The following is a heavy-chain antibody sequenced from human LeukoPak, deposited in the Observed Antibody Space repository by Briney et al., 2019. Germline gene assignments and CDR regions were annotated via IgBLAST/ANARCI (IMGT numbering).Heavy chain of an antibody. CDR3: ARVCCSSTTYEYYYYYMDV. Sequence: SVRVSCKASGGTFSSYAISWVRQAPGQGLEWMGGIIPIFGTANYAQKFQGRVTITTDESTSTAYMELSGLRSEDTAVYYCARVCCSSTTYEYYYYYMDVWGKGTTVTVSS. V-gene: IGHV1-69*05. CDR1: GGTFSSYA. CDR2: IIPIFGTA. D-gene: IGHD2-2*01. J-gene: IGHJ6*03.